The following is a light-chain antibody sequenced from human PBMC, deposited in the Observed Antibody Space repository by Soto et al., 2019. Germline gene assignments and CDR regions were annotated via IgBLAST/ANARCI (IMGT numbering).Light chain of an antibody. CDR1: SSDIGDYNY. Sequence: QSVLTQPPSASGSPGQSVTISCTGTSSDIGDYNYVSWYQQHPGRAPKVMIYEVSKRPSGVPDRFSGSKSGNTASLTVSGLQAEDEADYYCYSYAGSNNNVFGTVTKVTVL. J-gene: IGLJ1*01. CDR3: YSYAGSNNNV. CDR2: EVS. V-gene: IGLV2-8*01.